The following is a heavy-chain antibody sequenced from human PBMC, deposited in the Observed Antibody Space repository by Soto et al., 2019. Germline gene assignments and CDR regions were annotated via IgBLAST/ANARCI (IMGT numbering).Heavy chain of an antibody. J-gene: IGHJ3*02. Sequence: QVQLVQSGAEVKKPGASVKVSCKASGYTFTNNAIHWVRQAPGQRLEWLGWLNAGSSNREYSQKFQGRIIMTKDPSASTAYMELSSLRSEDTAVYYCARGYDFVWGSYRSDAFDIWGQGTMVTVSS. D-gene: IGHD3-16*02. CDR1: GYTFTNNA. CDR2: LNAGSSNR. V-gene: IGHV1-3*01. CDR3: ARGYDFVWGSYRSDAFDI.